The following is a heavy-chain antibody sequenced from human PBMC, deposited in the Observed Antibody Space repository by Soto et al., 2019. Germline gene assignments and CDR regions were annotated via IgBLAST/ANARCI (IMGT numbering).Heavy chain of an antibody. Sequence: GGSLRLSCAASGFTFTNYGLSWVRQAPGKGLDWVATVSGDASNTHYADSVKGRFTISRDNSKTILFLQMKSLRVEDRAIYYCARDVRASGEMFDYWGQGTQVTVS. D-gene: IGHD4-17*01. CDR3: ARDVRASGEMFDY. V-gene: IGHV3-23*01. CDR2: VSGDASNT. CDR1: GFTFTNYG. J-gene: IGHJ4*02.